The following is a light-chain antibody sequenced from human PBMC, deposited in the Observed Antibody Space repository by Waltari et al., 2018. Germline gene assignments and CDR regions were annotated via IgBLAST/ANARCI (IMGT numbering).Light chain of an antibody. CDR3: SSYAGSNNVI. V-gene: IGLV2-8*01. Sequence: QSALTQPPSASGSRGQSVTISCTGPSSDVGSYNYVSWYQQPPGKAPKLMIYEVTKRPSGVPDRFSGSKSGNTASLTVSGLQAEDEADYYCSSYAGSNNVIFGGGTRLTVL. CDR1: SSDVGSYNY. J-gene: IGLJ2*01. CDR2: EVT.